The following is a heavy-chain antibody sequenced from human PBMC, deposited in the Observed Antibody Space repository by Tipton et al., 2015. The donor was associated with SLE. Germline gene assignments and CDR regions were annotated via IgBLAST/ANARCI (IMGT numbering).Heavy chain of an antibody. J-gene: IGHJ4*02. CDR2: IRSKAYGGTT. Sequence: RSLRLSCTASGFTFGDYAMSWVRQAPGKGLEWVGFIRSKAYGGTTEYAASVKGRCTISRDDSKSIAYLQMNSLKTEDTAVYYCTRSLEDSSGWFDYWGQGTLVTASS. D-gene: IGHD6-19*01. V-gene: IGHV3-49*04. CDR1: GFTFGDYA. CDR3: TRSLEDSSGWFDY.